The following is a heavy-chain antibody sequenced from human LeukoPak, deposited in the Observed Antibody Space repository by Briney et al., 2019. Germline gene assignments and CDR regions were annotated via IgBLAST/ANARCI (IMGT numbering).Heavy chain of an antibody. V-gene: IGHV3-23*01. J-gene: IGHJ6*03. CDR1: GFTFSSYA. Sequence: GGSLRLSCAASGFTFSSYAMSWVRQAPGKGLEWVSAISGSGGSTYYADSVKGRFTISRDNSKNTLYLQMNSLRVDDTAAYYCAKSGRDSLNYYYYMDVWGKGTTVTISS. CDR2: ISGSGGST. CDR3: AKSGRDSLNYYYYMDV. D-gene: IGHD3-10*01.